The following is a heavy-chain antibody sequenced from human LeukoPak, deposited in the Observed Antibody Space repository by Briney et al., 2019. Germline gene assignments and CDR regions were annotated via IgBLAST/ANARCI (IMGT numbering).Heavy chain of an antibody. CDR2: IYYSGST. Sequence: SQTLSPTCTVSGGSISSGGYYWSWIRQHPGKGLEWIGYIYYSGSTYYNPSLKSRVTISVDTSKNQFSLKLSSVTAADTAVYYCASVSEYYDSSGYYYFDYWGQGTLVTVSS. D-gene: IGHD3-22*01. J-gene: IGHJ4*02. CDR1: GGSISSGGYY. CDR3: ASVSEYYDSSGYYYFDY. V-gene: IGHV4-31*03.